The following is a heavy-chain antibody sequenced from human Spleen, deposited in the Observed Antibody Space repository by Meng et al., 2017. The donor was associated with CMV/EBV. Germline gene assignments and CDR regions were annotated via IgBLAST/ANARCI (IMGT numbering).Heavy chain of an antibody. V-gene: IGHV3-7*01. J-gene: IGHJ6*02. D-gene: IGHD3-16*01. Sequence: GESLKISCAASGFTFSSNWMSWVRQTPGKGLEWVANINQDGTEKYYVDSVKGRFTISRDNAKNSVHLQMNSLRVEDTALYYCVRGRGKDVWGQGTTVTVSS. CDR2: INQDGTEK. CDR3: VRGRGKDV. CDR1: GFTFSSNW.